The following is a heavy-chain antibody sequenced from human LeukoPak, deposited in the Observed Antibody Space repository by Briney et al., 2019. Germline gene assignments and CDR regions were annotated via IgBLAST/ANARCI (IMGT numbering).Heavy chain of an antibody. CDR2: ISGSGGST. V-gene: IGHV3-23*01. D-gene: IGHD5-18*01. J-gene: IGHJ4*02. Sequence: GGSLRLSCAASGFTFSSYAMSWVRQAPGKGLEWVSAISGSGGSTYYADSVKGRFTISRDNSNNTLYLQMNSLRADDTAVYYCAKDLRYSYGYVFDSWGQGTLVTVSS. CDR1: GFTFSSYA. CDR3: AKDLRYSYGYVFDS.